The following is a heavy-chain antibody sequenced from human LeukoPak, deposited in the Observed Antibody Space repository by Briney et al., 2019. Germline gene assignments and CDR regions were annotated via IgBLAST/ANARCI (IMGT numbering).Heavy chain of an antibody. V-gene: IGHV1-2*02. CDR2: INPKSGGT. D-gene: IGHD3-16*02. Sequence: GASVKVSCKASEYTFTGYYIHWVRQAPGQGLEWMGWINPKSGGTNSAPKFQGGVTMTRDTSISTAYLELSRPKSDDTAVYYCTRGDIVETAGGGFDYWGQGTLVTVSS. CDR3: TRGDIVETAGGGFDY. CDR1: EYTFTGYY. J-gene: IGHJ4*02.